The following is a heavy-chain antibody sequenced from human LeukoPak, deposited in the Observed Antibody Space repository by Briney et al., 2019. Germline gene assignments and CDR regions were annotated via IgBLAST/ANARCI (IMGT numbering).Heavy chain of an antibody. J-gene: IGHJ4*02. CDR1: GGPFSGYY. CDR3: ARVERLGYEDY. CDR2: INYSGST. V-gene: IGHV4-34*01. Sequence: SETLSLTCAVYGGPFSGYYWSWLRQPPGKGLEWLGDINYSGSTNYNPSLESRVPISAATSKTQVSLKLSSLTAAGTAVYYCARVERLGYEDYWGQGTLVTVSS. D-gene: IGHD2-15*01.